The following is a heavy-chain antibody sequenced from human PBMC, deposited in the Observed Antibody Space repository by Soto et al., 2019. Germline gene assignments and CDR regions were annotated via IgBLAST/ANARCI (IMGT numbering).Heavy chain of an antibody. Sequence: HPGGSLRLSCAASVFTFSSYAMSWVRQAPGKGLEWVSAISGSGGSTYYADSVKGRSTISRDNSKNTLYLQMNSLRAEDTAVYYCAKGSGTQSGPFDYWGQGTLVTVSS. CDR1: VFTFSSYA. CDR2: ISGSGGST. D-gene: IGHD3-10*01. V-gene: IGHV3-23*01. J-gene: IGHJ4*02. CDR3: AKGSGTQSGPFDY.